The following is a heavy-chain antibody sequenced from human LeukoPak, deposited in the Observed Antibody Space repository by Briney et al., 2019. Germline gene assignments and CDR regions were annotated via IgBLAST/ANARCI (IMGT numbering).Heavy chain of an antibody. CDR3: AKISSGWYDFPPYYFDY. CDR2: TSGSGGST. Sequence: GGSLRLSCAASGLTFSNSAMSWVRQAPGKGLEWVSGTSGSGGSTNYADSVKGRFTISRDNSKNTLYLQVNSLRADDTAVYYCAKISSGWYDFPPYYFDYWGQGTLVTVSS. J-gene: IGHJ4*02. CDR1: GLTFSNSA. V-gene: IGHV3-23*01. D-gene: IGHD6-19*01.